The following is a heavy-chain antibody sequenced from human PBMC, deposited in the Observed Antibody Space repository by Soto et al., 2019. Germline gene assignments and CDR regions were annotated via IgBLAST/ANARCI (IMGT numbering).Heavy chain of an antibody. CDR1: GFTFSNYA. V-gene: IGHV3-23*01. CDR2: ISGSGGTT. Sequence: PGGSLRLSCVASGFTFSNYAMSWVRQAPGKGLEWVSGISGSGGTTYYADSVKGRFTISRDNSKNTLFLQMNSLRAGDTAVYYCAKALDIVLVPAAAIFDYWGQGTLVTVSS. J-gene: IGHJ4*02. CDR3: AKALDIVLVPAAAIFDY. D-gene: IGHD2-2*03.